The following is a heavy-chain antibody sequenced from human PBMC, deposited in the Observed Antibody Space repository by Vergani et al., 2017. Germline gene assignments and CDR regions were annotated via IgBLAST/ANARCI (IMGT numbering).Heavy chain of an antibody. CDR1: GFTFSSYW. J-gene: IGHJ2*01. CDR2: INSDGSST. Sequence: VQLVESGGGLVQPGGSLRLSCAASGFTFSSYWMHWVRQTPGKGLVWVSRINSDGSSTSYADSVKGRFTISRDNAKNTLYLQMNSLRAEDTAVYYCARDPELLSGSYVRWYFDLWGRGTLVTVSS. V-gene: IGHV3-74*01. D-gene: IGHD1-26*01. CDR3: ARDPELLSGSYVRWYFDL.